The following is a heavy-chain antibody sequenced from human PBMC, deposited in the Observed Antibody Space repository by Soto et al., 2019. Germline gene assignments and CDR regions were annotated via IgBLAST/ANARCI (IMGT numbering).Heavy chain of an antibody. D-gene: IGHD6-19*01. J-gene: IGHJ3*02. CDR3: ARQGYSSGWYPDAFDI. CDR2: IYYSGST. V-gene: IGHV4-39*01. Sequence: SETLSLTCTVSGGSISSSSYYWGWIRQPPGKGLEWIGSIYYSGSTYYNPSLKSRVTISVDTSKNQFSLKLSSVTAADTAVYYCARQGYSSGWYPDAFDIWGQGTMVTVSS. CDR1: GGSISSSSYY.